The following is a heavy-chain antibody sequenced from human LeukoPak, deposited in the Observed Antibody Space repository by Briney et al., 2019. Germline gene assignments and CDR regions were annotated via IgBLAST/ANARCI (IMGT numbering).Heavy chain of an antibody. CDR2: ISWNSGNI. CDR3: AKGRGYNYGYIFGYFDY. D-gene: IGHD5-18*01. J-gene: IGHJ4*02. CDR1: GFTFADYA. V-gene: IGHV3-9*01. Sequence: PGGSLRLSCAASGFTFADYATHWVRQTPGKGLEWVSGISWNSGNIDYADSVKGRFTISRDNAKNSLYLQMNSLRAEDTALYYCAKGRGYNYGYIFGYFDYWGRGTLVTVSS.